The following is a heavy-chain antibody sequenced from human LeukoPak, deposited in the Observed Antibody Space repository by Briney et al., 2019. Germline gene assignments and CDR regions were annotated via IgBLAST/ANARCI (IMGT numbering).Heavy chain of an antibody. J-gene: IGHJ4*02. CDR3: ARDQDYYDSSVTGDY. D-gene: IGHD3-22*01. V-gene: IGHV3-21*01. Sequence: GGSLRLSCAASGFTFSSYSMNWVRQAPGKGLEWVSSISSSSSYIYYADSVKGRFIISRDNAKNSLYLQMNSLRAEDTAVYYCARDQDYYDSSVTGDYWGQGTRVTVSS. CDR2: ISSSSSYI. CDR1: GFTFSSYS.